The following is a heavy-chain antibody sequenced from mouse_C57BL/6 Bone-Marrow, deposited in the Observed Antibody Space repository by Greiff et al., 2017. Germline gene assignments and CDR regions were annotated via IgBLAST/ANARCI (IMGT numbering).Heavy chain of an antibody. CDR2: IHPSDSDT. J-gene: IGHJ3*01. Sequence: QVQLQQPGAELVKPGASVKVSCKASGYTFTSYWMHWVKQRPGQGLEWIGRIHPSDSDTNYNQKFKGKATLTVDKSSSTAYMQLSSLTSEDSAVYYCAILYYYGSSLAYWGQGTLVTVSA. CDR1: GYTFTSYW. D-gene: IGHD1-1*01. CDR3: AILYYYGSSLAY. V-gene: IGHV1-74*01.